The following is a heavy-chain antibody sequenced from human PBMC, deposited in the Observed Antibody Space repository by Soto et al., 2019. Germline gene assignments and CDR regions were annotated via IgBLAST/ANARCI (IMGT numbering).Heavy chain of an antibody. CDR3: ARGPDGYNLDWYFDL. Sequence: QLQLQESGPGLVKPSETLSLTCTVSGGSISSSSYYWGWIRQPPGKGLEWIGSIYYSGSTYYNPSLKSRVTISVDTSKNQVSLKLSSVTAADTAVYYCARGPDGYNLDWYFDLWGRGTLVPVSS. V-gene: IGHV4-39*01. CDR1: GGSISSSSYY. D-gene: IGHD5-12*01. CDR2: IYYSGST. J-gene: IGHJ2*01.